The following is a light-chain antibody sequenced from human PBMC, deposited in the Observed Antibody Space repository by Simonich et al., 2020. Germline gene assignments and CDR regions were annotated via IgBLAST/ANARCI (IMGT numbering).Light chain of an antibody. CDR2: DVS. V-gene: IGLV2-11*01. CDR3: CSYAGSYSWV. CDR1: RRDVGGYNY. J-gene: IGLJ3*02. Sequence: QSALTQPRSVSGSPGQSVTISCTGTRRDVGGYNYVSWYQQPPGKAPKLLIYDVSKRPSGVPDRFSGSKSGNTASLTISGLQAEDEADYYCCSYAGSYSWVFGGGTKLTVL.